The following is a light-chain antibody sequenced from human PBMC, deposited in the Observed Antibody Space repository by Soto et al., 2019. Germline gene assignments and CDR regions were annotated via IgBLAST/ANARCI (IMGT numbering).Light chain of an antibody. CDR1: QRVNDW. CDR3: HQYTASWA. J-gene: IGKJ1*01. Sequence: DIQMTQSPSTLSASVGDRVTITCRASQRVNDWMAWYQQKPGKAPKLLIYKGSILEDGVPSRFSGGGAGTEFTLTISSLQPDDFATYYCHQYTASWAFGPGTKL. CDR2: KGS. V-gene: IGKV1-5*03.